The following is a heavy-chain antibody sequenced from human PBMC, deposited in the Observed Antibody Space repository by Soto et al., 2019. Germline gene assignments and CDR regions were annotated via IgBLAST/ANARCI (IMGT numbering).Heavy chain of an antibody. Sequence: PSETLSLACAVSGGSISGGGFSWSWIRQPPGKGLEWIGNILHTGGTQYNPSPKSRVSMSVDKSKNQFSLHLTSVTAADTAVYYCARLQFGEGFDYWGQGALVTVSS. CDR1: GGSISGGGFS. V-gene: IGHV4-30-2*01. J-gene: IGHJ4*02. CDR2: ILHTGGT. D-gene: IGHD3-10*01. CDR3: ARLQFGEGFDY.